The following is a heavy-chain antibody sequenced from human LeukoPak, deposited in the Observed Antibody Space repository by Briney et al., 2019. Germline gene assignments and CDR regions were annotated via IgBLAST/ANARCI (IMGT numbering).Heavy chain of an antibody. Sequence: SETLSLTCAVYGGSFSGYYWSWIRQPPRKGLEWIGEINHSGSTNYNPSLKSRVTISVDTSKNQFSLKLSSVTAADTAVYYCARGPPHYDFWSGYSQVPYYYYGMDVWGQGTTVTVSS. J-gene: IGHJ6*02. CDR3: ARGPPHYDFWSGYSQVPYYYYGMDV. CDR2: INHSGST. CDR1: GGSFSGYY. D-gene: IGHD3-3*01. V-gene: IGHV4-34*01.